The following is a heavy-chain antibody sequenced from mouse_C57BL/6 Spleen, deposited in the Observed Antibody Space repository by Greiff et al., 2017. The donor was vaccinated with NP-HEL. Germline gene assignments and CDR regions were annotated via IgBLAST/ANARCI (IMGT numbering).Heavy chain of an antibody. V-gene: IGHV1-26*01. D-gene: IGHD3-3*01. CDR3: ARARDGFDY. J-gene: IGHJ2*01. CDR2: INPNNGGT. CDR1: GYTFTDYY. Sequence: VQLQQSGPELVKPGASVKISCKASGYTFTDYYMNWVKQSHGKSLEWIGDINPNNGGTSYNQKFKGKATLTVDKSSSTAYMELRSLTSEDSAVYYCARARDGFDYWGQGTTLTVSS.